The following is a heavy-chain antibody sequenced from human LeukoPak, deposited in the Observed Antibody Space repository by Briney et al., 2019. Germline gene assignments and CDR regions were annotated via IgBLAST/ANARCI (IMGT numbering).Heavy chain of an antibody. Sequence: KTSETLSLTCTVSGGSISPYFWSWIRQPPGKGLEWIGYIYYSGSTNYNPSLKSRVTISVDTSKNQFSLKLSSVTAADTAVYYCARDRGYGSGGWYYGMDVWGQGTTVTVSS. J-gene: IGHJ6*02. CDR2: IYYSGST. D-gene: IGHD3-10*01. V-gene: IGHV4-59*01. CDR1: GGSISPYF. CDR3: ARDRGYGSGGWYYGMDV.